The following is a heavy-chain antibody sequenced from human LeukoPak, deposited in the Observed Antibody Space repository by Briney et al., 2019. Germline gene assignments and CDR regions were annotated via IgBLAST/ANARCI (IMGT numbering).Heavy chain of an antibody. CDR1: GFTFNSYA. CDR2: ISGSGGNT. D-gene: IGHD6-6*01. V-gene: IGHV3-23*01. J-gene: IGHJ6*02. CDR3: AKVSSRAAARPGYYFGMDV. Sequence: GGSLRLSCAASGFTFNSYAMSWVRQAPGKGLEWVSVISGSGGNTYYADSVKGRFTISRDNSKNTLYLQMNNLRAEDTAVYYCAKVSSRAAARPGYYFGMDVWGQGTTVTVSS.